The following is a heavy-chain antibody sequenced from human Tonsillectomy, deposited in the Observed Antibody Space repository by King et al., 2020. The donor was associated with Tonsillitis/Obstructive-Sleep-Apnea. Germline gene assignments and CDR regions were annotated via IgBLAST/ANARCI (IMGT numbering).Heavy chain of an antibody. CDR3: AKAXXLXXXXXXXGV. J-gene: IGHJ6*01. Sequence: VQLVQSGGGLVQPGGSLRLSCAASGFSFSSYAMSWVRQAPGKGLEWVSGISGSGGSTYYADSVKGRFTISRDNXRNTLYLQMNSLRAEDTAVYYCAKAXXLXXXXXXXGVXXXXTTVTXXS. CDR2: ISGSGGST. CDR1: GFSFSSYA. V-gene: IGHV3-23*04.